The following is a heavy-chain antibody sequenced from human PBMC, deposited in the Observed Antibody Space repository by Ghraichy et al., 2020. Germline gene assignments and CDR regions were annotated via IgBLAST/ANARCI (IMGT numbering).Heavy chain of an antibody. J-gene: IGHJ6*01. V-gene: IGHV4-34*01. CDR1: GGSFSGYY. CDR2: INHSGST. CDR3: ARGSKYYDILTGYTSYYYNGMDV. Sequence: GSLSLTCAVYGGSFSGYYWSWIRQPPGKGLEWIGEINHSGSTNYNPSLKSRVTISVDTSKNQFSLKLSSVTAADTAVYYCARGSKYYDILTGYTSYYYNGMDVWGQGTTVNVYS. D-gene: IGHD3-9*01.